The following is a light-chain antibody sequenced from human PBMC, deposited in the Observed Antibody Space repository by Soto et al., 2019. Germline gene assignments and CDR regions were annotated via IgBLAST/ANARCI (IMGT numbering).Light chain of an antibody. CDR3: MQALQTPLT. CDR2: LGS. V-gene: IGKV2-28*01. J-gene: IGKJ4*01. CDR1: QSLLHSNGYNY. Sequence: DIVMTQSPLSLPVTPGEPASISCRSSQSLLHSNGYNYLDWYLQKPGQSPQFLIYLGSNRASGGDDTXSGSGSGTDFTLKISRVEAEDVGVYYCMQALQTPLTFGGGTKVEIK.